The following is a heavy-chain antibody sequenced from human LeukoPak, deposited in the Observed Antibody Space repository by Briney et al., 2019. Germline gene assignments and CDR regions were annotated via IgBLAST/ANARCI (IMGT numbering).Heavy chain of an antibody. Sequence: PSETLSLTCAVYGGSFSGYYWSWIRQPPGKGLEWIGEINHSGSTYYNPSLKSRVTISVDTSKNQFFLKLTSVTAADTAVYYCATPGEYYDRSGFYYNWGQGTLVTVSS. CDR3: ATPGEYYDRSGFYYN. J-gene: IGHJ4*02. V-gene: IGHV4-34*01. D-gene: IGHD3-22*01. CDR2: INHSGST. CDR1: GGSFSGYY.